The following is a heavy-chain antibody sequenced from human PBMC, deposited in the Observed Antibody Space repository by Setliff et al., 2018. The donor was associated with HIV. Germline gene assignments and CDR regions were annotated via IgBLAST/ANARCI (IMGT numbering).Heavy chain of an antibody. J-gene: IGHJ6*02. D-gene: IGHD3-10*01. CDR1: GFTFSDYY. V-gene: IGHV3-11*01. CDR2: ISSSGSTI. Sequence: GGSLRLSCADSGFTFSDYYMSWISQAPGKGLEWVSYISSSGSTIYYADSVKGRFTISRDNAKNSLYLQMNSLRAEDTAVYYCARCGVDYYYYGMDVWGQGTTVTVSS. CDR3: ARCGVDYYYYGMDV.